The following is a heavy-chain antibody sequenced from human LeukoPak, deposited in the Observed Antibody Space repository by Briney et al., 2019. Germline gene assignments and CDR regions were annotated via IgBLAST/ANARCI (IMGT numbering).Heavy chain of an antibody. Sequence: ASVKVSCKASGYTFTSYAINWVRQATGQGRGWVGWMKPNRGNTGYAQKFQGRVTMTRNTSISIAYMELSSLRSEDTAVYYCARGRVGRYDFWSGYYSYMDVWGKGTTVTVSS. J-gene: IGHJ6*03. V-gene: IGHV1-8*01. CDR3: ARGRVGRYDFWSGYYSYMDV. D-gene: IGHD3-3*01. CDR1: GYTFTSYA. CDR2: MKPNRGNT.